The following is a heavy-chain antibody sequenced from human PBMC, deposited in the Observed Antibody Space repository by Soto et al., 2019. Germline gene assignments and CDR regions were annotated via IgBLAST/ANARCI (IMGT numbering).Heavy chain of an antibody. CDR2: TYYRSKWYN. Sequence: SPTLSLPCAISGDSVSSNSAAWNWIRQSPSRGLEWLGRTYYRSKWYNEYAVSVKSRVTINPDTSKNKFSLQLNSVTPEDTPVYYCPKTALGYFSSPICPPPMNTVILNWFDPWGQGTLVTVSS. CDR3: PKTALGYFSSPICPPPMNTVILNWFDP. D-gene: IGHD2-2*01. J-gene: IGHJ5*02. CDR1: GDSVSSNSAA. V-gene: IGHV6-1*01.